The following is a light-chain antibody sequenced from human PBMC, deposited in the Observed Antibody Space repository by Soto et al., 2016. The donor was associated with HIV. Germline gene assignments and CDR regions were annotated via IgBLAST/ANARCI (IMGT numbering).Light chain of an antibody. V-gene: IGKV1-39*01. Sequence: DIQMTQSPSSLSASVGDRVTITCRASQNINSYLNWYQQKPGQAPKVLIYAASSLQSGVPSRFSGSGSETDFTLTISSLQPDDFATYYCQQFGNSPYTFGQGTKLEIK. J-gene: IGKJ2*01. CDR3: QQFGNSPYT. CDR1: QNINSY. CDR2: AAS.